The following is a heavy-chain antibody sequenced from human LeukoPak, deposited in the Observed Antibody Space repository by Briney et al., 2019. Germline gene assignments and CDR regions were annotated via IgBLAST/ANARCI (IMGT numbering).Heavy chain of an antibody. Sequence: ASVKVSCKASGGTFSSYTISWVRQAPGQGLEWMGRIIPILGIANYAQKFQGRVTITADKSTSTAYMELSSLRSEDTAVYYCARVMHIAVAPFGYWGQGTLVTVSS. CDR1: GGTFSSYT. CDR3: ARVMHIAVAPFGY. D-gene: IGHD6-19*01. CDR2: IIPILGIA. J-gene: IGHJ4*02. V-gene: IGHV1-69*02.